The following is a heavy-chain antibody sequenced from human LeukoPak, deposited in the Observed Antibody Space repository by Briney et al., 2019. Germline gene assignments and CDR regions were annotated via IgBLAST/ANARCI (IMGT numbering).Heavy chain of an antibody. CDR1: GYTFTGYY. CDR2: INPNSGGT. J-gene: IGHJ6*02. Sequence: ASVKVSCKASGYTFTGYYMHWVRQAPGQGLEWMGWINPNSGGTNCAQKFQGRVTMTRDTSISTAYMELSRLRSDDTAVYYCARDPYSYGPWGYYYGMDVWGQGTTVTVSS. V-gene: IGHV1-2*02. D-gene: IGHD5-18*01. CDR3: ARDPYSYGPWGYYYGMDV.